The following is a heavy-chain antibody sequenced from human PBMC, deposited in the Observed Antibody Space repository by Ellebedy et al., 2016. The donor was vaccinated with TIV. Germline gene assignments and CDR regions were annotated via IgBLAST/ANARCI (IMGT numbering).Heavy chain of an antibody. V-gene: IGHV4-4*02. CDR3: ARERSSGRAYYFDY. CDR2: IYHSGST. D-gene: IGHD6-19*01. J-gene: IGHJ4*02. Sequence: MPSETLSLICAVSGGSISSSNWWSWVRQPPGKGLEWIGEIYHSGSTNYNPYLKSRVTISVDKSKNQFSLKLSSVTAADTAVYYCARERSSGRAYYFDYWGQGTLVTVSS. CDR1: GGSISSSNW.